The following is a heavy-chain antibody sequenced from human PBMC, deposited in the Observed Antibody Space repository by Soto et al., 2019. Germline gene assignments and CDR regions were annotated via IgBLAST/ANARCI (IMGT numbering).Heavy chain of an antibody. Sequence: QVQVVQSGAEVKKPGSSVKVSCKISGGTFDMYALNWVRQAPGQGLEWMGGIIPTFSISKYARKFQGRVRITADGSTRTTCLELSSLRSDDAALCYCANGPFTMTGSYFDYWGQGAQVTVSS. J-gene: IGHJ4*02. CDR2: IIPTFSIS. CDR3: ANGPFTMTGSYFDY. CDR1: GGTFDMYA. D-gene: IGHD3-22*01. V-gene: IGHV1-69*01.